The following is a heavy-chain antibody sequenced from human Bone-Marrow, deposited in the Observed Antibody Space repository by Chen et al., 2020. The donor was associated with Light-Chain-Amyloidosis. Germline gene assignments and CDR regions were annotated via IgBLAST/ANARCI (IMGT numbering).Heavy chain of an antibody. D-gene: IGHD3-10*01. J-gene: IGHJ4*02. V-gene: IGHV3-23*04. CDR2: VSGSTGST. CDR3: TRKGGYFDF. CDR1: GFNFSSFG. Sequence: EVQLVESGGGLVQPGGSLRISCATSGFNFSSFGMSWVRQAPGKGLEWVSTVSGSTGSTYYAGAVKGRFIISRDNSKSTLYLKMNSLRAGDTAVYFCTRKGGYFDFWGQGSLVTVSS.